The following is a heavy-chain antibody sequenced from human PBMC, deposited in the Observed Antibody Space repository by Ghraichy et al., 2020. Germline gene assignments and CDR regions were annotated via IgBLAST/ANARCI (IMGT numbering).Heavy chain of an antibody. CDR1: GFTFSIYE. CDR3: AGIGYTYGTGFDY. D-gene: IGHD5-18*01. Sequence: GESLNISCAASGFTFSIYEMNWVRQAPGKGLEWISYISSGGDTMHYADSVKGRFTISRDNAKNSLYLQMNSLRAEDTAVYYCAGIGYTYGTGFDYWGQGTLVTVSS. CDR2: ISSGGDTM. J-gene: IGHJ4*02. V-gene: IGHV3-48*03.